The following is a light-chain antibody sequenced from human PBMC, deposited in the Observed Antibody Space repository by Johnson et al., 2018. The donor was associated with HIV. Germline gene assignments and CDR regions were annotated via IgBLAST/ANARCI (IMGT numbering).Light chain of an antibody. CDR3: GTWDSSLRGFYV. Sequence: QSVLTQPPSVSAAPGQKVTISCSGSSSNIGNNYVSWYQQLPGTAPKLLIYENNKRPSGIPDRFSGSKSGTSATLGITGLQTGDEADYYCGTWDSSLRGFYVFGTGTKVAVL. CDR1: SSNIGNNY. J-gene: IGLJ1*01. CDR2: ENN. V-gene: IGLV1-51*02.